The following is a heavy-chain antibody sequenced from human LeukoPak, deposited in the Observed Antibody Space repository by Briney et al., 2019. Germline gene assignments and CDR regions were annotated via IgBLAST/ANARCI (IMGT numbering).Heavy chain of an antibody. CDR2: ISYDGSNK. D-gene: IGHD5-12*01. Sequence: GRSLRLSCAASGFTFSSYGMHWVRQAPGKGLERVAVISYDGSNKYYADSVKGRFTISRDNSKNTLYLQMNSLRAEDTAVYYCAKVEATASFPFDYWGQGTLVTVSS. CDR3: AKVEATASFPFDY. V-gene: IGHV3-30*18. J-gene: IGHJ4*02. CDR1: GFTFSSYG.